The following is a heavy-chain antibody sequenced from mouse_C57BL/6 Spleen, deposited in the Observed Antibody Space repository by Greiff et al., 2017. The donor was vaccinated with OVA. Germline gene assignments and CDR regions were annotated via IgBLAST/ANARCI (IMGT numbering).Heavy chain of an antibody. Sequence: VQLQQSGPELVKPGASVKMSCKASGYTFTDYNMHWVKQSHGKSLEWIGYINPNNGGTSYNQKFKGKATLTVNKSSSTAYMELRSLTSEDTAVYYCARGRITTVVNAMDYWGQGTSVTVSS. V-gene: IGHV1-22*01. D-gene: IGHD1-1*01. CDR1: GYTFTDYN. CDR3: ARGRITTVVNAMDY. CDR2: INPNNGGT. J-gene: IGHJ4*01.